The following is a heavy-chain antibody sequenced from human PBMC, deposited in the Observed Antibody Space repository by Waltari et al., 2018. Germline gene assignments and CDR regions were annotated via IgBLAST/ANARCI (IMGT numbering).Heavy chain of an antibody. J-gene: IGHJ4*02. V-gene: IGHV4-4*02. CDR1: GGSIRSSNW. CDR2: IYHSGST. Sequence: QVQLQESGPGLVKPSENLSLTCDVPGGSIRSSNWWRMLRQPPGKGLWWIGEIYHSGSTNYNPSLKSRVTISVDKSKNQFSLKLSSVTAADTAVYYCASGLRWGPDYYFDYWGQGTLVTVSS. D-gene: IGHD5-12*01. CDR3: ASGLRWGPDYYFDY.